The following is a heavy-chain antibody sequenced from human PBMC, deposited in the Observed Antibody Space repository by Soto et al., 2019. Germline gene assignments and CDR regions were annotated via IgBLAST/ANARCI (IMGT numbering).Heavy chain of an antibody. CDR3: ARAPALYHFDY. V-gene: IGHV4-39*01. D-gene: IGHD2-2*02. Sequence: PSETLSLTCTVSGGSISTSGYFWGWIRQPPGKGLEWIGTIYYSGSTYYNPSLKSRVTISVDTSKNQFSLKLSSVTAADTAVYYCARAPALYHFDYWGQGTQVTVSS. J-gene: IGHJ4*02. CDR1: GGSISTSGYF. CDR2: IYYSGST.